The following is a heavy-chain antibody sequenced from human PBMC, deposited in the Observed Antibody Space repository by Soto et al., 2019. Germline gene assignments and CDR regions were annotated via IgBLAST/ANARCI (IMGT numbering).Heavy chain of an antibody. CDR3: ARDVFECRSTYCSIRARYYFYGMDV. Sequence: EVQLAESGGGLVRPGGSLRLSCAAHGFTFSRYTVNWVRQAPGKGPEWVSSISSRSDYIYYADSVKGRFTISRDNARNSLYLQMNSLRAEDTAVYYCARDVFECRSTYCSIRARYYFYGMDVWGLGTTVTVS. J-gene: IGHJ6*02. CDR2: ISSRSDYI. D-gene: IGHD2-2*01. CDR1: GFTFSRYT. V-gene: IGHV3-21*01.